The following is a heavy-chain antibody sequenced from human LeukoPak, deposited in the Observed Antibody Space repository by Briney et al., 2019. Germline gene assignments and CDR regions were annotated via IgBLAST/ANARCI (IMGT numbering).Heavy chain of an antibody. D-gene: IGHD3-10*01. J-gene: IGHJ5*02. V-gene: IGHV1-18*01. Sequence: ASVKVSCKASGGTFSSYAISWVRQAPGQGLEWMGWISAYNGNTNYAQKLQGRVTMTTDTSTSTAYMELRSLRSDDTAVYYCARDVGLWFGELSPNWFDPWGQGTLVTVSS. CDR3: ARDVGLWFGELSPNWFDP. CDR2: ISAYNGNT. CDR1: GGTFSSYA.